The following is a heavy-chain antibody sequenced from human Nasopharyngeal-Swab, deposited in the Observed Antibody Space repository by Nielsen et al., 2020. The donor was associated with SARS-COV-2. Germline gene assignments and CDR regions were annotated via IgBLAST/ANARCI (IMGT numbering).Heavy chain of an antibody. D-gene: IGHD6-19*01. J-gene: IGHJ6*02. CDR3: ARERYSSGWTTLGGSAYSYYGMDV. Sequence: SVKVSCKASGGTFSSYAISWVRQAPGQGLEWMGGVIPIFGTANYAQKFQGRVTITADESTSTAYMELSSLRSEDTAVYYCARERYSSGWTTLGGSAYSYYGMDVWGQGTTVTVSS. CDR1: GGTFSSYA. V-gene: IGHV1-69*13. CDR2: VIPIFGTA.